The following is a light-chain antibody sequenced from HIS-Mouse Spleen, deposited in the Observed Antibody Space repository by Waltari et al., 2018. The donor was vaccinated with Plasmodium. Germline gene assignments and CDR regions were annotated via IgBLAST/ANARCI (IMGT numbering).Light chain of an antibody. CDR1: SGHSSYA. J-gene: IGLJ2*01. Sequence: QLVLTQSPSASASLGASVKLTCTLSSGHSSYAIAWHQQQPEKGPRYLSKLNSDGSHSKGDGIPDLFSGSSSGAERYRTISSLQSEDEADYYCQTWGTGMGVFGGGTKLTVL. CDR2: LNSDGSH. CDR3: QTWGTGMGV. V-gene: IGLV4-69*01.